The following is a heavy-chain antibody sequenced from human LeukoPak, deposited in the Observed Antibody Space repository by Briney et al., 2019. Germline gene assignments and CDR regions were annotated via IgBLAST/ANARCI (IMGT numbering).Heavy chain of an antibody. CDR3: ARRSSGYYYDNWFDP. J-gene: IGHJ5*02. CDR1: GYSFTSYW. Sequence: GESLKISCKGSGYSFTSYWIGWVRQMPGKGLEWMGIIYPGDSDTRYSPSFQGQVTISADKSISTAYLQWSSLKASDTAMYYCARRSSGYYYDNWFDPWGQGTLVTVSS. CDR2: IYPGDSDT. D-gene: IGHD3-22*01. V-gene: IGHV5-51*01.